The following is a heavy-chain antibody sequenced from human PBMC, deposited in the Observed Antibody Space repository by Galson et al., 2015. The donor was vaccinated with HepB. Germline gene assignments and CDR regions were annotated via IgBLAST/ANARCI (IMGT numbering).Heavy chain of an antibody. D-gene: IGHD1-1*01. Sequence: SVKVSCKASGYTFTSYAMHWVRQAPGQRLEWMGWINAGNGNTKYSQKFQGRVTITRDTSASTAYMELSSLRSEDTAVYYCARQREADYYYYMDVWGKGTTVTVSS. CDR1: GYTFTSYA. CDR2: INAGNGNT. V-gene: IGHV1-3*01. J-gene: IGHJ6*03. CDR3: ARQREADYYYYMDV.